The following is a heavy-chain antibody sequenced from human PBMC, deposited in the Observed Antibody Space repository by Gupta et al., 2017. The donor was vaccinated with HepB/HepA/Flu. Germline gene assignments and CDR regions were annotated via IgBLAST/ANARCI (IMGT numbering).Heavy chain of an antibody. J-gene: IGHJ4*02. CDR3: ARDNYYDSSGYHY. D-gene: IGHD3-22*01. CDR1: GFTVSSNY. V-gene: IGHV3-66*01. Sequence: EVQLVESGGGLVQPGGSLRLSCAASGFTVSSNYMSWVRQAPGKGLEWVSVIYSGGSTYYADSVKGRFTISRDNSKNTLYLQMNSLRAEDTAVYYCARDNYYDSSGYHYWGQGTLVTVSS. CDR2: IYSGGST.